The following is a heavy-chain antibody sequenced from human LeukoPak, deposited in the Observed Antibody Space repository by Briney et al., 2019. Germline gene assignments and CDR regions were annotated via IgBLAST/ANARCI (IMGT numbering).Heavy chain of an antibody. J-gene: IGHJ4*02. V-gene: IGHV3-30*18. CDR1: GFTFSSYG. Sequence: GRSLTLSCSASGFTFSSYGMHWVRQAPGKGLEWVAVISYDGSNKYYADSVKGRFTISRDNSKNTLYLQMNSLRAEDTAVYYCAKTPSSGSSGYYWFDYWGQGTLVTVSS. CDR2: ISYDGSNK. CDR3: AKTPSSGSSGYYWFDY. D-gene: IGHD3-22*01.